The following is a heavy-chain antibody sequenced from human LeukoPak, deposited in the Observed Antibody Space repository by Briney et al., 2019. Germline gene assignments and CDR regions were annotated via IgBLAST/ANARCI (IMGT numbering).Heavy chain of an antibody. CDR2: IIPILGIA. J-gene: IGHJ4*02. Sequence: SVKVSCKASGGTFSSYTISWVRQAPGQGLEWMGRIIPILGIANYAQEFQGRVTITADKSTSTAYMELSSLRSEDTAVYYCASASYYYDSSGYSYYWGQGTLVTVSS. D-gene: IGHD3-22*01. CDR1: GGTFSSYT. V-gene: IGHV1-69*02. CDR3: ASASYYYDSSGYSYY.